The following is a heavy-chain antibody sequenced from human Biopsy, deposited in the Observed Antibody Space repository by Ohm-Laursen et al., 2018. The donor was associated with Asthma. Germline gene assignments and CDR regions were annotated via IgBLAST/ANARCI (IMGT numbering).Heavy chain of an antibody. V-gene: IGHV4-34*01. D-gene: IGHD3-3*01. CDR1: GGSFSAYY. CDR3: ARVTRITIFGVGGIQDY. J-gene: IGHJ4*02. CDR2: INHSGST. Sequence: GTLSLTCTVYGGSFSAYYWSWIRQPPGKGLEWIAEINHSGSTNYNPSLKSRVTISVDTSKNQFSLKLSSVTAADTAVYYCARVTRITIFGVGGIQDYWGQGTLVTVSS.